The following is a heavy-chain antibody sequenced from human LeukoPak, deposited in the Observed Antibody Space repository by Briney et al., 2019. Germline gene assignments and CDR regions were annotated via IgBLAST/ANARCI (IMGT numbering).Heavy chain of an antibody. CDR1: GGSVGSGSYY. V-gene: IGHV4-61*01. J-gene: IGHJ4*02. CDR3: ARGTYGDYPAD. D-gene: IGHD4-17*01. Sequence: PSETLSLTCTVSGGSVGSGSYYWSWIRQPPGKGLEWIGYIYYSGSTNYNPSLKSRVTISVDTSKNQFSLKLSSVTAADTAVYYCARGTYGDYPADWGQGTLVTVSS. CDR2: IYYSGST.